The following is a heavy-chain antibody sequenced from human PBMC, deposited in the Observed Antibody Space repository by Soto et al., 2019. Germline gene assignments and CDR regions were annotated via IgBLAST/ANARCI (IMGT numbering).Heavy chain of an antibody. J-gene: IGHJ4*02. CDR3: ARIAVAGTGDFDY. CDR1: GYTFASYD. CDR2: INAGNGNT. Sequence: ASVKVSCKASGYTFASYDITWVRQAPGQGLEWMGWINAGNGNTKYSQKFQGRVTITRDTSASTAYMELSSLRSEDTAVYYCARIAVAGTGDFDYWGQGILVT. V-gene: IGHV1-3*01. D-gene: IGHD6-19*01.